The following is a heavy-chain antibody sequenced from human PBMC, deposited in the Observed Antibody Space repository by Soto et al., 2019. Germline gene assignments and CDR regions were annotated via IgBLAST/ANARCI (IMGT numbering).Heavy chain of an antibody. J-gene: IGHJ3*02. CDR3: ILTGYSDAFDI. Sequence: GGSLRLSCAASGFTFSSYAMSWVRQAPGKGLEWVSSISSSSSYIYYADSVKGRFTISRDNAKNSLYLQMNSLRAEDTAVYYCILTGYSDAFDIWGQGTMVTVSS. CDR1: GFTFSSYA. D-gene: IGHD3-9*01. V-gene: IGHV3-21*01. CDR2: ISSSSSYI.